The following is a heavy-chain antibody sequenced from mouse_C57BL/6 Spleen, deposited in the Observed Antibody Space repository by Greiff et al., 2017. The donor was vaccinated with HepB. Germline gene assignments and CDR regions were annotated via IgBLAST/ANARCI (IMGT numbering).Heavy chain of an antibody. CDR3: ARWGITTVVAPYYYAMDY. CDR2: IHPNSGST. Sequence: QVHVKQPGAELVKPGASVKLSCKASGYTFTSYWMHWVKQRPGQGLEWIGMIHPNSGSTNYNEKFKSKATLTVDKSSSTAYMQLSSLTSEDSAVYYCARWGITTVVAPYYYAMDYWGQGTSVTVSS. CDR1: GYTFTSYW. J-gene: IGHJ4*01. D-gene: IGHD1-1*01. V-gene: IGHV1-64*01.